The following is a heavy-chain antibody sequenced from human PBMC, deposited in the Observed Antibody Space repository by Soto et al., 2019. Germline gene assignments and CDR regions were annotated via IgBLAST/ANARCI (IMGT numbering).Heavy chain of an antibody. CDR1: GFTFSGYA. D-gene: IGHD6-13*01. V-gene: IGHV3-23*01. J-gene: IGHJ5*02. CDR2: IGSGSP. CDR3: AQDLGSSWYHYNSFAP. Sequence: EVQLLESGGGLVQPGGSLRLSCAASGFTFSGYAMSWVRQAPGKGLEWVSAIGSGSPFYADSVKGRFTISRDNANSMLYLQMNSLRADDKAVYFCAQDLGSSWYHYNSFAPGGQGTLVTVSS.